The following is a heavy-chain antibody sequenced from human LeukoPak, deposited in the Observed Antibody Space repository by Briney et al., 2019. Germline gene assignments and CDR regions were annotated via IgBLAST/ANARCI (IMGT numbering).Heavy chain of an antibody. D-gene: IGHD1-1*01. CDR1: GFNFSSYS. CDR2: ISSSSSYI. V-gene: IGHV3-21*01. Sequence: KSGGSLRLSCAASGFNFSSYSMNWVRQAPGKGLEWVSSISSSSSYIYYADSLKGRFTVSRDNAKNSLYLQMNSLRAEDTAVYYCAREERLRRVWYFDLWGRGTLVTVSS. J-gene: IGHJ2*01. CDR3: AREERLRRVWYFDL.